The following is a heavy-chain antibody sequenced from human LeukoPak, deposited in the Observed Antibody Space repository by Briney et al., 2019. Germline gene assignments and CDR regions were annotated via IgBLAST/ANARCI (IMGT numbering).Heavy chain of an antibody. CDR1: GGSFSGYY. J-gene: IGHJ4*02. Sequence: SGTLSLTCAVYGGSFSGYYWSWIRQPPGKGLEWIGEINHSGSTNYNPSLKSRVTISVDTSKNQFSPKLSSVTAADTAVYYCARGSGQGQWLVRGRRYFDYWGQGTLVTVSS. CDR3: ARGSGQGQWLVRGRRYFDY. CDR2: INHSGST. V-gene: IGHV4-34*01. D-gene: IGHD6-19*01.